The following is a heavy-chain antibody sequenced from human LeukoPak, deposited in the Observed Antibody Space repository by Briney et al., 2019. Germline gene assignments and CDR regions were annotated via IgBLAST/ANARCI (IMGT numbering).Heavy chain of an antibody. V-gene: IGHV3-11*01. J-gene: IGHJ4*02. CDR3: ARDHRAAAAGSFRPYYFDY. CDR1: GFTFSDYY. D-gene: IGHD6-13*01. CDR2: ISSSGNTI. Sequence: GGSLRLSCAASGFTFSDYYMSWIRQAPGKGLEWVSYISSSGNTIYYADSVKGRFTISRDNAKNSLYLQMNSLRAEDTAVYYCARDHRAAAAGSFRPYYFDYWGQGTLVTVSS.